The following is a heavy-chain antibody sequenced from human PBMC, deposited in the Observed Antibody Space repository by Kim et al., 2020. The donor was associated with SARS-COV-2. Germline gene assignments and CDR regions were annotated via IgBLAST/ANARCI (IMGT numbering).Heavy chain of an antibody. CDR2: INTNTGNP. J-gene: IGHJ6*02. Sequence: ASVKVSCKASGYTFTSYAMNWVRQAPGQGLEWMGWINTNTGNPTYAQGFTGRFVFSLDTAVSTAYLQISSLKAEDTAVYYCARCSGGSFYYYYGMDVWGQGTTVTVSS. CDR1: GYTFTSYA. V-gene: IGHV7-4-1*02. CDR3: ARCSGGSFYYYYGMDV. D-gene: IGHD2-15*01.